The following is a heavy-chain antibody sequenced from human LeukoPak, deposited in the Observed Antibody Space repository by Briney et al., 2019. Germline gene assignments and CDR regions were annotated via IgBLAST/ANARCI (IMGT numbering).Heavy chain of an antibody. CDR1: GGSISSYY. CDR2: IYYSGST. CDR3: ARDRGGDGDYFDY. Sequence: SETLSLTCTVPGGSISSYYWSWIRQPPGKGLEWIGYIYYSGSTNYNPSLKSRVTISVDTSKNQFSLKLSSVTAADTAVYYCARDRGGDGDYFDYWGQGTLVTVSS. V-gene: IGHV4-59*01. J-gene: IGHJ4*02. D-gene: IGHD2-21*02.